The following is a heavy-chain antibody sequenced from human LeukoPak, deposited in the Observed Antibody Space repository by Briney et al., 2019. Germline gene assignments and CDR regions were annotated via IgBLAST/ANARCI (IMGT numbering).Heavy chain of an antibody. CDR3: AKDKLWLVRDDAFDI. CDR1: GGTFSSYA. D-gene: IGHD6-19*01. V-gene: IGHV1-69*05. J-gene: IGHJ3*02. CDR2: IIPIFGTA. Sequence: SVKVSCKASGGTFSSYAISWVRQAPGQGLEWMGGIIPIFGTANYAQKFQGRVTMTRDTSISTAYMELSRLRSDDTAVYYCAKDKLWLVRDDAFDIWGQGTMVTVSS.